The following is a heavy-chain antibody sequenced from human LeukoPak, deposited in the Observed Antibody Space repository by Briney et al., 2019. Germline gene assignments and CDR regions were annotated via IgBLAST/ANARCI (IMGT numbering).Heavy chain of an antibody. V-gene: IGHV4-34*01. CDR2: INHSGST. CDR1: GGSFSGYY. Sequence: KPSETLSLTCAVYGGSFSGYYWSWIRQPPGKGLEWIGEINHSGSTNYNPSLKSRVTISVDTSKNQFSLKLSSVTAADTAVYYCARVSLIAAAGYYYYGMDVWGQGTTVTVSS. CDR3: ARVSLIAAAGYYYYGMDV. J-gene: IGHJ6*02. D-gene: IGHD6-13*01.